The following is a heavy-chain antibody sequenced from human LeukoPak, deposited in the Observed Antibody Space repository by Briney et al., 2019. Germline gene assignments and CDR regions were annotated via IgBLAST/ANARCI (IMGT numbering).Heavy chain of an antibody. J-gene: IGHJ5*01. D-gene: IGHD2-8*02. CDR3: ARVAVSGPTGWFDS. CDR2: ISSSSSYI. Sequence: GGSLRLSCAASGFTFSSYSMNWVRQAPGKGLEWVSSISSSSSYIYYADSVKGRLTISRDNVDNVVYLEMNSLGAEDTATYYCARVAVSGPTGWFDSWGQGTLVIVSS. V-gene: IGHV3-21*01. CDR1: GFTFSSYS.